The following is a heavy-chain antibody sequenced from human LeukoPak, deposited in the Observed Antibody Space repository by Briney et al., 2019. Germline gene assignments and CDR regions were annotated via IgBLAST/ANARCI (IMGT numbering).Heavy chain of an antibody. CDR3: ARECIDGYYESSGYDL. V-gene: IGHV3-7*01. CDR1: GFSLSGYW. Sequence: GGSLRLSCAASGFSLSGYWMTWVRQAPGKGLEWVANIKDDGSRKHDVDSARGRFTISRDNAKNSLYPDMNSLRAEDTAVYYCARECIDGYYESSGYDLWGQGTLVTVSS. J-gene: IGHJ4*02. CDR2: IKDDGSRK. D-gene: IGHD3-22*01.